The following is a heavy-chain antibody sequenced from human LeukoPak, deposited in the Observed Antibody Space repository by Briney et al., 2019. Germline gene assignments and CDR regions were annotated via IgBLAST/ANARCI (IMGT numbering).Heavy chain of an antibody. CDR3: AGESYDRGFDP. J-gene: IGHJ5*02. D-gene: IGHD3-22*01. CDR1: GGSISSGGYC. CDR2: IYCSGST. V-gene: IGHV4-31*03. Sequence: PSETLSLTCTVSGGSISSGGYCWSWLRQHPGKGPEWIGYIYCSGSTHYDSSLKSRVTRSVDKSKNQFCLKLSYVTAPDTAVYYCAGESYDRGFDPWGQGTLVTVSS.